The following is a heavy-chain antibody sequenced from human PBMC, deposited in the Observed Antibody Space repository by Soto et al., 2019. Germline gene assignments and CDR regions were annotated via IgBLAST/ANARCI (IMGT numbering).Heavy chain of an antibody. CDR1: GFTFSSYA. Sequence: PGGSLRLSCAASGFTFSSYAMHWVRQAPGKGLEWVAVISYDGSNKYYADSVKGRFTISRDNSKNTLYLQMNSLRAEDTAVYYCARGGGTLEAFDIWGQGTMVTVSS. J-gene: IGHJ3*02. V-gene: IGHV3-30-3*01. CDR3: ARGGGTLEAFDI. D-gene: IGHD3-16*01. CDR2: ISYDGSNK.